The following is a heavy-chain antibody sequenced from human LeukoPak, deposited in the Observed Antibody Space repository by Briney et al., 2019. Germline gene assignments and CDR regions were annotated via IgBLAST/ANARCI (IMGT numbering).Heavy chain of an antibody. Sequence: TLSLTCTVSGGSISSGGYYWSWIRQHPGKGLEWIGYIYYSGSTYYNPSRKSRVNISVDTSKNQFSLKLSSVTAADKAVYYCASVPAATSTESFDYWGQGTLVTVSS. J-gene: IGHJ4*02. V-gene: IGHV4-31*03. CDR2: IYYSGST. D-gene: IGHD2-2*01. CDR3: ASVPAATSTESFDY. CDR1: GGSISSGGYY.